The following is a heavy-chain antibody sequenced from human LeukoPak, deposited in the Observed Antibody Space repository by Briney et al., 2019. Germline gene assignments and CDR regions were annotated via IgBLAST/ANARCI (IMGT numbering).Heavy chain of an antibody. J-gene: IGHJ5*02. D-gene: IGHD6-19*01. V-gene: IGHV4-59*01. Sequence: SETLSLTCTVSGGSISSYYWSWIRQPPGKGLEWIGYIYYSGSTNYNPSLKSRVTISVDTSKNQFSLKLSSVTAADTAVYYCARVTFLGDSSGWYVWFDPWGQGTLVTVSS. CDR3: ARVTFLGDSSGWYVWFDP. CDR1: GGSISSYY. CDR2: IYYSGST.